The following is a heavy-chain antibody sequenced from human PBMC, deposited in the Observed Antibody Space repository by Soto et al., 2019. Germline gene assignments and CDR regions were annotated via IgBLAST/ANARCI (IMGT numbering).Heavy chain of an antibody. CDR1: GFTFSSYA. J-gene: IGHJ4*02. CDR3: AKVPWFGELFGYFDY. D-gene: IGHD3-10*01. V-gene: IGHV3-23*01. Sequence: VGSLRVSWSASGFTFSSYARSWVRHSPFKGLEWVSAISGSGGSTYYADSVKGRFTISRDNSKNTLYLQMNSPRAEDTAVYYCAKVPWFGELFGYFDYWGQGTLVTVSS. CDR2: ISGSGGST.